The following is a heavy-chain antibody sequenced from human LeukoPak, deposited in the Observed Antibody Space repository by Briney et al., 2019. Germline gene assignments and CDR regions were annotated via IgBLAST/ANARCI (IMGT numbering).Heavy chain of an antibody. CDR2: INPNSGGT. Sequence: ASVKVSCKASGYTFTGYYMHWVRQAPGQGLEWMGWINPNSGGTNYAQKFQGRVTMTRDTSISTAYMELSRLRSDDTAVYYCARGQGDYDFWSGYYTTLYYFDYWGQGTLVTVSS. J-gene: IGHJ4*02. V-gene: IGHV1-2*02. CDR3: ARGQGDYDFWSGYYTTLYYFDY. D-gene: IGHD3-3*01. CDR1: GYTFTGYY.